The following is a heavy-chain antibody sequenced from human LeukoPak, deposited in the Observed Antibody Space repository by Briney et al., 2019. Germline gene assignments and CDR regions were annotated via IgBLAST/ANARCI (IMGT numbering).Heavy chain of an antibody. Sequence: SETLSLTCAVSGGSISGFYWTWIRQPPGKGLEFIGQIHYSGSTDYNPSLKSRITMSVDTSKNQFFLSLNSVTAADTAVYYCAKFGLYYNMDVWGQGTTDTVSS. J-gene: IGHJ6*02. CDR1: GGSISGFY. CDR2: IHYSGST. D-gene: IGHD3-16*01. CDR3: AKFGLYYNMDV. V-gene: IGHV4-59*03.